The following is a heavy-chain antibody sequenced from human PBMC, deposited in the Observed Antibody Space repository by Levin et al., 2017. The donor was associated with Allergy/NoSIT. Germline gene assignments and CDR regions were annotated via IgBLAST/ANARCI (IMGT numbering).Heavy chain of an antibody. CDR3: AKDFGRYSSGWYEADY. CDR1: GFTFSSYA. CDR2: ISGSGGST. Sequence: GESLKISCAASGFTFSSYAMSWVRQAPGKGLEWVSAISGSGGSTYYADSVKGRFTISRDNSKNTLYLQMNSLRAEDTAVYYCAKDFGRYSSGWYEADYWGQGTLVTVSS. D-gene: IGHD6-19*01. J-gene: IGHJ4*02. V-gene: IGHV3-23*01.